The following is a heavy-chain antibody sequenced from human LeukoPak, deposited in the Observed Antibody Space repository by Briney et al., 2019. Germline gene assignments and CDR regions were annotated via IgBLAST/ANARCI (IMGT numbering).Heavy chain of an antibody. J-gene: IGHJ4*02. D-gene: IGHD3-3*01. CDR3: ARVLYDVWNGYYYFDS. CDR1: SVSISSSY. CDR2: ISDSGST. Sequence: PSETLSLTCTVSSVSISSSYWSWIRQSPGKGLQWIGYISDSGSTSYNPSLKSRVTISLDRSKNQFSLKLSSVTAADTAVYYCARVLYDVWNGYYYFDSWGQGTLVTVSS. V-gene: IGHV4-59*08.